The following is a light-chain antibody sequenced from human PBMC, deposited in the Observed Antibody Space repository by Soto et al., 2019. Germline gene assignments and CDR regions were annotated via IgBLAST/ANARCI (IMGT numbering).Light chain of an antibody. V-gene: IGKV1-27*01. J-gene: IGKJ4*01. Sequence: DIQMTQSPSSLSASVGDRVTITCRASQDISNYLAWYQQKPGKVPKLLIYAASTLQSGVPSRFSGSTSGTDFTLTISSLQPEDVATYYCQKYYSAPLTFGGGTKVEI. CDR2: AAS. CDR1: QDISNY. CDR3: QKYYSAPLT.